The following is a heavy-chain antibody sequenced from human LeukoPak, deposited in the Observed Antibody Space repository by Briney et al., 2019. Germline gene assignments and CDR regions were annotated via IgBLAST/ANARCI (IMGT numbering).Heavy chain of an antibody. J-gene: IGHJ4*02. CDR3: AREEGSSGYYYLDY. V-gene: IGHV3-21*01. D-gene: IGHD3-22*01. Sequence: KPGGSLRLSCAASGFTFSSYSMNWVRQAPGKGLEWVSSISSSSSYIYYADSVKGRFTISRDNAKNSLYLQMNSLRAEDTAVYYCAREEGSSGYYYLDYWGRGTLVTVSS. CDR2: ISSSSSYI. CDR1: GFTFSSYS.